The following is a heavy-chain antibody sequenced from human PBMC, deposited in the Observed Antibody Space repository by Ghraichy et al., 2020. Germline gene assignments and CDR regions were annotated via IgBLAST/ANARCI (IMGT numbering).Heavy chain of an antibody. CDR3: AKRGSYYDFHY. V-gene: IGHV3-23*01. CDR1: GFTFSSYV. D-gene: IGHD1-26*01. CDR2: INSSGGST. Sequence: GESLNISCAASGFTFSSYVMSWVRQAPGKGLEWVSGINSSGGSTYYADSVKGRFTISRDNSKNTLYLQMHNLRAEDTAVYYCAKRGSYYDFHYWGQGTLVTASS. J-gene: IGHJ4*02.